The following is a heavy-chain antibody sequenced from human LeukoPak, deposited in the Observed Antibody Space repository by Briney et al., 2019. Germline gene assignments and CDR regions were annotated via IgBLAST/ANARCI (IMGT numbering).Heavy chain of an antibody. J-gene: IGHJ4*02. Sequence: SVNVSGKASGGTFSTYAVNWVRQAPGQGLEWLGGIIPIFGTANYAQKFQGRVTITADESTTTAYMDLSSLRSEDTAVYYCARRAPTLDGRNLYYFDYWGQGTLVTVSS. CDR1: GGTFSTYA. V-gene: IGHV1-69*01. CDR2: IIPIFGTA. D-gene: IGHD1-14*01. CDR3: ARRAPTLDGRNLYYFDY.